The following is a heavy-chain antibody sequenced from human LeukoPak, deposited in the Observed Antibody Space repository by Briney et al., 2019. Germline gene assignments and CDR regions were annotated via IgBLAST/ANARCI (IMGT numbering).Heavy chain of an antibody. CDR1: GFTFSSYA. V-gene: IGHV3-23*01. Sequence: GGSLRLSCAASGFTFSSYAMSWVRQAPGKGLEWVSAISGSGGSTYYADSVKGRSTISRDNSKNTLYLQMNSLRAEDTAVYYCAKDDSSGYLRGAFDIWGQGTMVTVSS. D-gene: IGHD3-22*01. J-gene: IGHJ3*02. CDR3: AKDDSSGYLRGAFDI. CDR2: ISGSGGST.